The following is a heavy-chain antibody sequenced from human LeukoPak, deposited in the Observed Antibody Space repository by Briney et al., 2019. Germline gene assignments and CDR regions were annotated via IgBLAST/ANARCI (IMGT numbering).Heavy chain of an antibody. V-gene: IGHV1-2*02. CDR2: INRNSGGT. D-gene: IGHD3-3*01. J-gene: IGHJ4*02. CDR1: GYTFTGYY. Sequence: GSVKVSCKASGYTFTGYYMHWVRQAPGQGLEWMGWINRNSGGTNYAQKFQGRVTMTRDTSISTAYMELSRLRSDDTAVYYCASRGSIFRVGAFDYWGPGTLVTVSS. CDR3: ASRGSIFRVGAFDY.